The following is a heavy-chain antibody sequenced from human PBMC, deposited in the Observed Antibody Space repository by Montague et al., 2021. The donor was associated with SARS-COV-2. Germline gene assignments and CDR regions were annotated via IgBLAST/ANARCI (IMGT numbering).Heavy chain of an antibody. D-gene: IGHD3-16*01. Sequence: SETLSLTCSVSGVSVSSNNYYWTWIRRPPGKGLEWIGYIYFNGNTILXPSLEGRVTTSIDTSKNHFSLRLTSVTPADTAVYYCAREVVAVKTNWLDTWGQGTLVTVSS. CDR1: GVSVSSNNYY. J-gene: IGHJ5*02. CDR3: AREVVAVKTNWLDT. CDR2: IYFNGNT. V-gene: IGHV4-61*03.